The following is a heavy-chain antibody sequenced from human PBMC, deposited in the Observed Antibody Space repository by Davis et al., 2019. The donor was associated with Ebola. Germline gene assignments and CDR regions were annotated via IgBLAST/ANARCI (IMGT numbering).Heavy chain of an antibody. D-gene: IGHD6-19*01. CDR1: GFTFSSYA. CDR3: ASDTTIAVAGT. Sequence: GESLKISCAASGFTFSSYAMNWVRQAPGKGLEWVAVISYDGSNKYYADSVKGRFTISRDNSKNTLYLQMNSLRAEDTAVYYCASDTTIAVAGTWGQGTLVTVSS. CDR2: ISYDGSNK. V-gene: IGHV3-30*03. J-gene: IGHJ4*02.